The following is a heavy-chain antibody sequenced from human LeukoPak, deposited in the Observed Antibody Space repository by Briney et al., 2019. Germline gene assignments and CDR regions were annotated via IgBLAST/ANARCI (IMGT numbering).Heavy chain of an antibody. CDR3: ARGRLWFGELLRTPNWFDP. V-gene: IGHV4-30-4*01. Sequence: PSETLSLTCTVSGGSISSGDYYWSWIRQPPGKGLELIGYIYYSGSTYYNPSLKSRVTISVDTSKNQFSLKLSSVTAADTAVYYCARGRLWFGELLRTPNWFDPWGQGTLVTVSS. J-gene: IGHJ5*02. CDR1: GGSISSGDYY. D-gene: IGHD3-10*01. CDR2: IYYSGST.